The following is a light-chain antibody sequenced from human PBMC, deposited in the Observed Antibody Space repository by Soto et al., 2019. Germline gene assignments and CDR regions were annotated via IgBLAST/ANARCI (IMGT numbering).Light chain of an antibody. V-gene: IGKV1-39*01. CDR2: GAS. CDR3: QQSYDSPPT. Sequence: DIQITQSPSTLSSSVGDRVTITCLASQTINNYLNWYQQKPGKAPKCLIYGASSLQSGVSSRFSGRGSGTDYTLIISSLQPEDFATYYCQQSYDSPPTFGGGTKVDIK. J-gene: IGKJ4*01. CDR1: QTINNY.